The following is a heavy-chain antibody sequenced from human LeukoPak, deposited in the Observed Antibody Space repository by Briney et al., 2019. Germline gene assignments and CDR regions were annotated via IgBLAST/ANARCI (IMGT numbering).Heavy chain of an antibody. D-gene: IGHD3-10*01. J-gene: IGHJ3*02. CDR3: AKGWFGEEDI. V-gene: IGHV3-30*02. CDR1: GFTFSRYG. CDR2: IRYDDSNK. Sequence: GGSLRLSCAASGFTFSRYGMHWVRQAPGKGLEWVAFIRYDDSNKYYADSVKGRFTISRDNSKNTLYLQMNSLRAEDMAVYYCAKGWFGEEDIWGQGTMVIVSS.